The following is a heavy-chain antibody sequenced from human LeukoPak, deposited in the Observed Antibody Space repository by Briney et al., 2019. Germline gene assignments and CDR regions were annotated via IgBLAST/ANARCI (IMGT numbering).Heavy chain of an antibody. J-gene: IGHJ4*02. CDR3: AKGKYYYDSSGSYYFDY. V-gene: IGHV3-64*01. Sequence: GRSLRLSCAASGFTVTSYPMHWVRQSPGKGLEYVSAISSNGGSTYYAHSVKGRFTISRDNSKNTLYLQMGSLRAEDMAVYYCAKGKYYYDSSGSYYFDYWGQGTLVTVSS. D-gene: IGHD3-22*01. CDR2: ISSNGGST. CDR1: GFTVTSYP.